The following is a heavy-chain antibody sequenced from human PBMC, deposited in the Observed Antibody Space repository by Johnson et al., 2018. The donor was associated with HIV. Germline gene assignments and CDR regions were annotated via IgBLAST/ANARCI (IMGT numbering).Heavy chain of an antibody. V-gene: IGHV3-30*02. CDR3: AKAFSSSWSDAFDI. Sequence: VQLVESGGGVVQPGGSLRLSCAASGFTFSSYGMHWVRQAPGKGLEWVAFIRYDGSNKYYADSVKGRFTISRDNSKNTLYLQMNSLRAEDTAVYYCAKAFSSSWSDAFDIWGQGTMVTVS. J-gene: IGHJ3*02. CDR2: IRYDGSNK. CDR1: GFTFSSYG. D-gene: IGHD6-13*01.